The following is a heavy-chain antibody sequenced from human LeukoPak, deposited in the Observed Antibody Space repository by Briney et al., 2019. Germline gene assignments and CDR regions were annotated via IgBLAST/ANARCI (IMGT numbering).Heavy chain of an antibody. V-gene: IGHV4-59*08. CDR1: EVSISSYF. CDR3: ARHGRMVIMSKFSTGIDQ. D-gene: IGHD2-8*01. CDR2: IYYTGMS. J-gene: IGHJ4*02. Sequence: PSETLSLTCTVPEVSISSYFGSWFGKPPGKGLDWIGYIYYTGMSNSKPSLKSRVTISMDTSKDQFSLQLSSVTAADTAIYYCARHGRMVIMSKFSTGIDQWGQGTLVTVSS.